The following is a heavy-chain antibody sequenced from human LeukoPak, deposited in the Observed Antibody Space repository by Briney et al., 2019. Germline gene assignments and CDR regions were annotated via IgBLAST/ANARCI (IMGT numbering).Heavy chain of an antibody. V-gene: IGHV4-61*05. D-gene: IGHD5-12*01. CDR3: ARGSEWLRV. Sequence: SETLSLTCTVSGGSISSSSYYWGWIRQPPGKGLEWIGYIYYSGSTNYNPSLKSRVTISVDTSKNQFSLKLSSVTAADTAVYYCARGSEWLRVWGQGTLVTVSS. CDR2: IYYSGST. CDR1: GGSISSSSYY. J-gene: IGHJ4*02.